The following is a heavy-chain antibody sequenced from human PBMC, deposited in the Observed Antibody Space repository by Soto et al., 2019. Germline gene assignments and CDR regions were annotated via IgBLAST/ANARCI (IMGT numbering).Heavy chain of an antibody. CDR1: GFTFSAYY. D-gene: IGHD2-15*01. J-gene: IGHJ6*01. CDR2: ITSSSDYR. Sequence: QEQLVESGGGLVRPGWSLRLSCAASGFTFSAYYMPWMRQAPGKGLEWVSYITSSSDYRNYAGSVKGRFTISRDNAKNSLDLQTNSLRVEHTAVYYCVIEYCYGMDVWGQGTRVTVPS. V-gene: IGHV3-11*05. CDR3: VIEYCYGMDV.